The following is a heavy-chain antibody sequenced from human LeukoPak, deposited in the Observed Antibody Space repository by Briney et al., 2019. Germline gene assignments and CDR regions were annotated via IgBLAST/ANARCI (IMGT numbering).Heavy chain of an antibody. V-gene: IGHV4-59*01. J-gene: IGHJ5*02. CDR2: ISYSGAT. CDR3: ARDSGPWGVVDP. Sequence: SETLSLTCTVSGGSISGFYWSWIRQPPGKGLEWIGYISYSGATTYNPSLKSRVTISIDMSNNHFSLTLKSVTAADKAVYYCARDSGPWGVVDPWGQGTLVTVSS. CDR1: GGSISGFY. D-gene: IGHD3-10*01.